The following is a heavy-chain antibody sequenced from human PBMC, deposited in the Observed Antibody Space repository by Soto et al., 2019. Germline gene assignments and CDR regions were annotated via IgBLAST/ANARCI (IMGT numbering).Heavy chain of an antibody. D-gene: IGHD5-12*01. Sequence: SVKFSCKASGGTFSSYAISWVRQAPGQGLECMGGIIPIFGTANYAQRFQGRVTITAXXXXSXXXMXLXXLRSEDTAVYYCARAGDGYNYAGAFDIWG. CDR3: ARAGDGYNYAGAFDI. J-gene: IGHJ3*02. CDR2: IIPIFGTA. V-gene: IGHV1-69*13. CDR1: GGTFSSYA.